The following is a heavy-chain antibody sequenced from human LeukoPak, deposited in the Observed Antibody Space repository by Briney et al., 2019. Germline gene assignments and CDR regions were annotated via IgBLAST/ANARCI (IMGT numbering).Heavy chain of an antibody. V-gene: IGHV3-74*01. CDR2: INNDGINT. D-gene: IGHD6-13*01. J-gene: IGHJ4*02. Sequence: GGSLRLSCAASGFSLSSYWMHWVRQAPGKGLVWVSRINNDGINTNYADSVKGRFTISRDNSKNTLYLQMNRLRAEDTAVYYCAKDKGLYSSSWYVDYWGQGTLVTVSS. CDR1: GFSLSSYW. CDR3: AKDKGLYSSSWYVDY.